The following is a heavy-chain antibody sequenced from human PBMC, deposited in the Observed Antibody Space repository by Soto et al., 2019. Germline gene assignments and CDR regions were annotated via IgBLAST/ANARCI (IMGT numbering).Heavy chain of an antibody. Sequence: PSETLSLTCTVSGGSISSYYWSWIRQPPGKGLEWIGYIYYSGSTNYNPSLKSRVTISVDTSKNQFSLKLSSVTAADTAVYYCARVPPDSSGHLPYPSYWYFDLWGRGTLVTVSS. J-gene: IGHJ2*01. V-gene: IGHV4-59*01. CDR2: IYYSGST. D-gene: IGHD3-22*01. CDR1: GGSISSYY. CDR3: ARVPPDSSGHLPYPSYWYFDL.